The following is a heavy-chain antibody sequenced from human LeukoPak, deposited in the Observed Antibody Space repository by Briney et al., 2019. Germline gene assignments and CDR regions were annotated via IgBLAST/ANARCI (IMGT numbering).Heavy chain of an antibody. CDR1: GGSFSGYY. D-gene: IGHD2-2*01. J-gene: IGHJ5*02. CDR3: ARGDCSSTSCINWFDP. CDR2: TNHSGST. V-gene: IGHV4-34*01. Sequence: SETLSLTCAVYGGSFSGYYWSWIRQPPGKGLEWIGETNHSGSTNYNPSLKSRVTISVDTSKNQFSLKLSSVTAADTAVYYCARGDCSSTSCINWFDPWGQGTLVTVSS.